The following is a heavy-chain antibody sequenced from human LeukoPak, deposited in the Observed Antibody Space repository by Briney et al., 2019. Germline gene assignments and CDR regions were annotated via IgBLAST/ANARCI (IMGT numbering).Heavy chain of an antibody. CDR3: ARDMIVVVKGYYYMDV. V-gene: IGHV1-18*01. D-gene: IGHD3-22*01. J-gene: IGHJ6*03. Sequence: ASVKVSCKASGYTFTSYGISWVRQAPGQGLEWMGWISAYNGNTNYAQKLQGRVTMTTDTSTSTAYMELRSLRSDDTAVYYCARDMIVVVKGYYYMDVWGKGTTVTISS. CDR2: ISAYNGNT. CDR1: GYTFTSYG.